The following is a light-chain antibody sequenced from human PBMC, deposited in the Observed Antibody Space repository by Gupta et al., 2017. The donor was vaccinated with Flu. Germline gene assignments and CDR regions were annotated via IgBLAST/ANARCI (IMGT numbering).Light chain of an antibody. CDR1: SFNIGSNA. CDR2: TDN. J-gene: IGLJ2*01. CDR3: AGWDESRNGVV. V-gene: IGLV1-44*01. Sequence: QSVLTQPPSASGTPGQRVTISCSGSSFNIGSNAVNWYQQLPGSAPKLLIYTDNQRPSGVPDRFSGSKSGTSASLAISGLQSEDEADYYCAGWDESRNGVVFGGGTKLTVL.